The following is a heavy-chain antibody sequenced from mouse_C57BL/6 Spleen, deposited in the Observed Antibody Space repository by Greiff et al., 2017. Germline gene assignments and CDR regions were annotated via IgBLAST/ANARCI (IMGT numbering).Heavy chain of an antibody. J-gene: IGHJ3*01. CDR3: ARGRGTGAWFAY. D-gene: IGHD4-1*01. V-gene: IGHV1-52*01. Sequence: QVQLQQPGAELVRPGSSVKLSCKASGYTFTSYWMHWVKQRPIQGLEWIGNIDPSDSETHYNQKFKDKATLTVDKSSSTAYMQLSSLTSEDSAVYYWARGRGTGAWFAYWGQGTLVTVSA. CDR1: GYTFTSYW. CDR2: IDPSDSET.